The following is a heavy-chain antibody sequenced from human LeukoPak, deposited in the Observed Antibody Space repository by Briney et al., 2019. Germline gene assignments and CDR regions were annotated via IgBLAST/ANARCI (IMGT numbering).Heavy chain of an antibody. CDR2: IKKDGSEQ. Sequence: GGSLRLSCVASGFSFSDHWMNWFRQAPGKGLEWVATIKKDGSEQYYVDSMKGRLTISRDNAKNSVYLQIHNLRAEDTAVYYCARDLGWLQSDYWGQGTLVTVPS. J-gene: IGHJ4*02. D-gene: IGHD5-24*01. CDR3: ARDLGWLQSDY. V-gene: IGHV3-7*01. CDR1: GFSFSDHW.